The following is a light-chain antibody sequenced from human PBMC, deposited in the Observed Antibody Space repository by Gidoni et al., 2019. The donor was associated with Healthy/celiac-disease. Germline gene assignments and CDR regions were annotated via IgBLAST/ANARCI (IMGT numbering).Light chain of an antibody. CDR3: QQRSDRLT. CDR2: DTS. Sequence: EIVLTQSPATLSLSPGVRATLSCRASQSVSYYLAWYQHKPGQAPRLLIYDTSNRATGIPARFSGSGSGTYFTLTISGLEPEDFAVYYCQQRSDRLTFGGGTKVEIK. V-gene: IGKV3-11*01. CDR1: QSVSYY. J-gene: IGKJ4*01.